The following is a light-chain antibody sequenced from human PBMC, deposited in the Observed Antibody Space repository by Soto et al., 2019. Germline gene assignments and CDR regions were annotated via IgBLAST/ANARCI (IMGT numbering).Light chain of an antibody. CDR2: TAS. Sequence: DIQMTQSRSSLSASVGDRVTITCRASQSISSYLNWYQQKPGKAPKLLIYTASRLQSGVPSRFSGSGSGTDFTLTISSLQPEDFATYYCQQSNSFPLTFGQGTKVDIK. CDR3: QQSNSFPLT. V-gene: IGKV1-39*01. CDR1: QSISSY. J-gene: IGKJ1*01.